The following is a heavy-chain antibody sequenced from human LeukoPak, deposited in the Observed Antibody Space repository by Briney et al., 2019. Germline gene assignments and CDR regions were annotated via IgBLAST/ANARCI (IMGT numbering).Heavy chain of an antibody. CDR3: ARDMYVRSPVRSRYYYYYYMDV. Sequence: SETLSLTCTVSGGSISSSSYYWGWIRQPPGKGLEWIGSIYYSGSTYYNPSLKSRVTISVDTSKNQFSLKLSSVTAADTAVYYGARDMYVRSPVRSRYYYYYYMDVWGKGTTVTVSS. CDR2: IYYSGST. D-gene: IGHD1-26*01. CDR1: GGSISSSSYY. V-gene: IGHV4-39*07. J-gene: IGHJ6*03.